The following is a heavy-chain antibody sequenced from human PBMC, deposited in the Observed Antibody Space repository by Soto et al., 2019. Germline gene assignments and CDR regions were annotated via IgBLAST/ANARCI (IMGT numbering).Heavy chain of an antibody. CDR1: GFTVSSNY. V-gene: IGHV3-66*01. CDR2: IYSGGGT. D-gene: IGHD6-19*01. J-gene: IGHJ4*02. CDR3: ARVGYSSGWLRN. Sequence: EVQLVESGGGLVQPGGSLRLSCAASGFTVSSNYMSWVRQAPGKGLEWVSVIYSGGGTYYADSVKGRFTISRDNSKNTLYLQMNSLRAEDTAVYDCARVGYSSGWLRNWVQGTLVTVSS.